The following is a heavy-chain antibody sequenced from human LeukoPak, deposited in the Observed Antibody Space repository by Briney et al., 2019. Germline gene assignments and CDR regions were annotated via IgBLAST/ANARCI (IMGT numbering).Heavy chain of an antibody. V-gene: IGHV4-39*07. CDR2: IYYNGGT. Sequence: PSETLSLTCTVSGGSISSSSYYWGWIRQPPGKGPEYIGSIYYNGGTSYNPSLKSRVIISVDTSKNQFSLKLSSVTAADTAVYYCARVGAGFRVASFDYWGQGTLVTVS. CDR1: GGSISSSSYY. D-gene: IGHD5-12*01. J-gene: IGHJ4*02. CDR3: ARVGAGFRVASFDY.